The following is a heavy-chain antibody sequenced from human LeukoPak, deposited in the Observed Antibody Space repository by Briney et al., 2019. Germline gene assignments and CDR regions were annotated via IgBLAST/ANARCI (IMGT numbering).Heavy chain of an antibody. CDR2: ISYDGSNK. D-gene: IGHD3-10*01. Sequence: GGSLRLSCEASGFTFSSYGMHWVRQAPGKGLEWVAVISYDGSNKYYADSVKGRFTIPRDNSKNTLYLQMNSLRAEDTAVYYCAKEMVRGVIMRYYYYGMDVWGKGTTVTVSS. J-gene: IGHJ6*04. V-gene: IGHV3-30*18. CDR1: GFTFSSYG. CDR3: AKEMVRGVIMRYYYYGMDV.